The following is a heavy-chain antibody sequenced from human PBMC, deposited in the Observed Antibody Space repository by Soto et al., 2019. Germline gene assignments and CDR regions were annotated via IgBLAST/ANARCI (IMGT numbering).Heavy chain of an antibody. D-gene: IGHD1-7*01. Sequence: QVQLVESGGGVVQPGRSLRLSCAASGFSFITSGMHWVRQSPGKGLEWVAIVSYDGSHKYYADSVKGRFTISRDNFENTLYLQMNSLRAEDTAVYYCAKLGNYAYDYWGQGTLVTVSS. V-gene: IGHV3-30*18. J-gene: IGHJ4*02. CDR2: VSYDGSHK. CDR3: AKLGNYAYDY. CDR1: GFSFITSG.